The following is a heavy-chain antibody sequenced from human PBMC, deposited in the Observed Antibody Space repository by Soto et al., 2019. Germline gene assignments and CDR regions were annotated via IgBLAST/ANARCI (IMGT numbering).Heavy chain of an antibody. CDR3: ASRSATVLSLTY. CDR1: GYSFTAYF. D-gene: IGHD2-8*01. J-gene: IGHJ4*02. CDR2: VHPSGGNT. Sequence: ASVKVSCKASGYSFTAYFMHWVRQAPGQGLEWMGIVHPSGGNTNYAQKFQGRVTMTWDTSTTTVYMELSSLRSDDTAVYYCASRSATVLSLTYWGPGTQVTVSS. V-gene: IGHV1-46*01.